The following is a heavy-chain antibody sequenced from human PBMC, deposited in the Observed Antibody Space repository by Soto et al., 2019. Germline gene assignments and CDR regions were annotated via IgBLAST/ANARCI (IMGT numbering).Heavy chain of an antibody. CDR2: INYNGYT. CDR3: ARDKITGLFDY. CDR1: GGSISSYY. J-gene: IGHJ4*02. D-gene: IGHD2-8*02. V-gene: IGHV4-59*12. Sequence: PSETLSLTCTVSGGSISSYYWSWIRQPPGKGLEWIGYINYNGYTSYNPSLRSRVTISVDTSKNQFSLKLTSVTAADTAVYYCARDKITGLFDYWGQGTLVTVSS.